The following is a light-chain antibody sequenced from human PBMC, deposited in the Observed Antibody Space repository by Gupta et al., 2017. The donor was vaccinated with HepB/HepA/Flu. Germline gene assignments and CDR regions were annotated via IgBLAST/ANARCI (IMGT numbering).Light chain of an antibody. J-gene: IGLJ3*02. CDR3: VLYMGGGVSV. V-gene: IGLV8-61*01. CDR2: STS. CDR1: SGSVSTSYY. Sequence: QTLVTRDPSFSVSVGATVTLTCGLSSGSVSTSYYPSWYQQTPGQAPRTLIYSTSSRSSGVPDRFSGSILGNKAALTITGAQADDECDYYCVLYMGGGVSVFGGGTKLTVL.